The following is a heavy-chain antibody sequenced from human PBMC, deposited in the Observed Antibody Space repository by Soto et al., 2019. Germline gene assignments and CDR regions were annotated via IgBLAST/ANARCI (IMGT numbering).Heavy chain of an antibody. D-gene: IGHD2-15*01. CDR1: GFTFSSYG. J-gene: IGHJ6*02. Sequence: VGSLRLSCAASGFTFSSYGMHWVRQAPGKGLEWVAVISYDGSNKYYADSVKGRFTTSRDNSKNTLYLQMNSLRAEDTAVYYCAKVTVVVWFGMDVCGQGTTVTVSS. V-gene: IGHV3-30*18. CDR2: ISYDGSNK. CDR3: AKVTVVVWFGMDV.